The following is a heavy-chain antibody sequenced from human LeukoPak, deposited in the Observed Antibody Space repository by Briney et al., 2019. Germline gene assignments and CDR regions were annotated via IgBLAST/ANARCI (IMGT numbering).Heavy chain of an antibody. D-gene: IGHD6-6*01. J-gene: IGHJ4*02. Sequence: ASVKVSCKASGYTFPGYYMHWVRQAPGQGLEWMGWINPNSGATNYAQKFQGRVTMTRDTSINTAYMELTSLKSDDTAVYYCAREHSSSSGKFFDYWGQGTLVTVSS. CDR2: INPNSGAT. CDR3: AREHSSSSGKFFDY. V-gene: IGHV1-2*02. CDR1: GYTFPGYY.